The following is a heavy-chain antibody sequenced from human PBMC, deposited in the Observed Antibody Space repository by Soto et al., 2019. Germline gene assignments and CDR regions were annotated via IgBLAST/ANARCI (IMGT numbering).Heavy chain of an antibody. D-gene: IGHD4-17*01. CDR1: GFTFSSYA. CDR3: AKDPRAYGDDEGWWFDS. Sequence: EVQLLESGGALVQPGGSLRLSCVGSGFTFSSYAMSWVRQAPGKGLEWVSAISRSGGDTFYAASVKGRFTISRDSPKNTLYLQMNSLRAEDTAVYYCAKDPRAYGDDEGWWFDSWGQGTLVTVSS. J-gene: IGHJ5*01. CDR2: ISRSGGDT. V-gene: IGHV3-23*01.